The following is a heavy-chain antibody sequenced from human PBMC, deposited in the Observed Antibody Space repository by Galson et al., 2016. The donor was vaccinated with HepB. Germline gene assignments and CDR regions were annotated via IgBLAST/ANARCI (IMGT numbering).Heavy chain of an antibody. Sequence: CAISGDSVSSNSAGWNWIRQSPSRGLEWLGRTYYRSQWSHDYAPSVRGRLFLYADTSKNQFSMRLNSVTLEDTAVYYCTRVNHLGRGMNVWGQGTTVTVSS. CDR2: TYYRSQWSH. J-gene: IGHJ6*02. CDR1: GDSVSSNSAG. D-gene: IGHD1-14*01. V-gene: IGHV6-1*01. CDR3: TRVNHLGRGMNV.